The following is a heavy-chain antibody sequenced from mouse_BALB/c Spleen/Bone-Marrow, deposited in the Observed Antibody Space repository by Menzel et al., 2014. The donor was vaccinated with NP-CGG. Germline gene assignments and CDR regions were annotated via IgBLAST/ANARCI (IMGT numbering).Heavy chain of an antibody. CDR3: ARNSYYGSSYNYFDY. J-gene: IGHJ2*01. D-gene: IGHD1-1*01. V-gene: IGHV1-82*01. CDR1: GYAFSSSW. CDR2: IYPGDGDT. Sequence: QVQLQQSGPELVKPGASVKISCKASGYAFSSSWMNWVKQRPGQGLEWIGRIYPGDGDTNYNGKFKGKATLTADKSSSTAYIQLSSLTSVDSAVYFCARNSYYGSSYNYFDYWGQGTTLTVSS.